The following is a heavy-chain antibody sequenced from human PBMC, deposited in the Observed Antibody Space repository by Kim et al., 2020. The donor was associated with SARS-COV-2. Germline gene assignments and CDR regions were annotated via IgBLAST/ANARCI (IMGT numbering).Heavy chain of an antibody. J-gene: IGHJ5*02. D-gene: IGHD5-18*01. CDR1: GFTFDDYA. CDR2: ISWNSGSI. CDR3: AKDISWHSSYGINWFDP. Sequence: GGSLRLSCAASGFTFDDYAMHWVRQAPGKGLEWVSGISWNSGSIGYADSVKGRFTISRDNAKNSLYLQMNSLRAEDTALYYCAKDISWHSSYGINWFDPWGQGTLVTVSS. V-gene: IGHV3-9*01.